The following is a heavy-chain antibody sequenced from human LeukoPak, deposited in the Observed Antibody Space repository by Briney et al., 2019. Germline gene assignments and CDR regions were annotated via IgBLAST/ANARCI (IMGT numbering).Heavy chain of an antibody. CDR1: GFTFSSYD. Sequence: PGWSLRLSCAASGFTFSSYDMHWVRQATGKGLEWVSAIGTAGDTYYPGSVKGRFTISRENAKNSLYLQMNSLRAGDTAVYYCARGAVADDYYGMDVWGQGTTVTVSS. V-gene: IGHV3-13*01. D-gene: IGHD6-19*01. J-gene: IGHJ6*02. CDR2: IGTAGDT. CDR3: ARGAVADDYYGMDV.